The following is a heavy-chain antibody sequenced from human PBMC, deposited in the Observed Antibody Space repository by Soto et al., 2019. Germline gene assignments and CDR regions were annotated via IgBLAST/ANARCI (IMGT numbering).Heavy chain of an antibody. CDR1: GGSISRSSYN. Sequence: LSLTCTVSGGSISRSSYNWGWIRQPPGKGLEWNGSIYYSGSTYYNPSLKSRGTMSVDTSKNHFSLKQSSVTAADTAVYYCSRHGTLLFDYWGQGTLVTVSS. CDR3: SRHGTLLFDY. J-gene: IGHJ4*02. D-gene: IGHD1-26*01. CDR2: IYYSGST. V-gene: IGHV4-39*01.